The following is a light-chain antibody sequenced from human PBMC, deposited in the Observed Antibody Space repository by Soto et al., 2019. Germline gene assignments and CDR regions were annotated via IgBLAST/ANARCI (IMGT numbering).Light chain of an antibody. J-gene: IGLJ1*01. CDR3: AAWDASLDGYV. CDR2: SYD. CDR1: SSNLGDNT. V-gene: IGLV1-44*01. Sequence: QSVLTQPPSASETPGQRVTISCSTSSSNLGDNTVNWYQHVPGTAPKLLIYSYDQRPSGVPDRFSGSKSGTSASLAISGLQSEDEADYYCAAWDASLDGYVFGTGTRSPS.